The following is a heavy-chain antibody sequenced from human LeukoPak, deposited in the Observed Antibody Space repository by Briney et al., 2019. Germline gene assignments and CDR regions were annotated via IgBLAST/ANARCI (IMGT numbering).Heavy chain of an antibody. Sequence: PGGSLRLSCAASGFTFSSYSMNWVRQAPGKGLEWVSSISSSSSYIYYADSVKGRFTISRDNAKNSLYLQMNSLRAEDTAVYYCARAHNWKYGTFDYWGQGTLVTVSS. CDR2: ISSSSSYI. CDR1: GFTFSSYS. D-gene: IGHD1-7*01. J-gene: IGHJ4*02. CDR3: ARAHNWKYGTFDY. V-gene: IGHV3-21*01.